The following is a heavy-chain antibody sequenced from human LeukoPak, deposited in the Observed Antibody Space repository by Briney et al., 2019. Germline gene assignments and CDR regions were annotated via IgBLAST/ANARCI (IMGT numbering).Heavy chain of an antibody. CDR1: GGTFSSYA. CDR2: IIPILGIA. Sequence: ASVKVSCKASGGTFSSYAISWVRQAPGQGLEWMGRIIPILGIANYAQKFQGRVTITADKSTSTAYMELSSLRSEDTAVYYCARTPRGGAYCGGDCQYQPMWGQGTLVTVSS. V-gene: IGHV1-69*04. J-gene: IGHJ4*02. CDR3: ARTPRGGAYCGGDCQYQPM. D-gene: IGHD2-21*02.